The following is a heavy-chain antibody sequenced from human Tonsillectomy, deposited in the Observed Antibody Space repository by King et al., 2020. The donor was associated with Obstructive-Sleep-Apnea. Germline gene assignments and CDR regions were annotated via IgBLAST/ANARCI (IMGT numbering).Heavy chain of an antibody. CDR3: ASLPRGSIVVAGTGDY. V-gene: IGHV3-74*01. CDR2: INNDGSST. D-gene: IGHD6-19*01. Sequence: VQLVESGGGLVQPGGSLRLSCAASGFTFSSYWMHWVRQAPGKGLVWVSRINNDGSSTSYADSVKGRFTISRDNAKNTLYLQMNSLRAEDTAVYYCASLPRGSIVVAGTGDYWGQGTLVTVSS. CDR1: GFTFSSYW. J-gene: IGHJ4*02.